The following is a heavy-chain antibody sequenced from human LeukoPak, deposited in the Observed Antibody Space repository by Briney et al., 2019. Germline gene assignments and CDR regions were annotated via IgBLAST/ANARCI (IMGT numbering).Heavy chain of an antibody. CDR3: ARGMYYYDSSGYGENAFDI. D-gene: IGHD3-22*01. CDR2: IYYSGST. Sequence: SETMSLICTVSGGSISSYYWSWSRQPPGKGLEWIGYIYYSGSTNYNPSLKSRVTISVDTSKNQFSLKLSSVTAADTAVYYCARGMYYYDSSGYGENAFDIWGQGTMVTVSS. J-gene: IGHJ3*02. CDR1: GGSISSYY. V-gene: IGHV4-59*01.